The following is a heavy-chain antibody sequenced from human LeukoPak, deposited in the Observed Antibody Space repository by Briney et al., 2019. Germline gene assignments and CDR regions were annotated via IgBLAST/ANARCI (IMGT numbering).Heavy chain of an antibody. Sequence: ASVKVPCKASGYTFTSYYMHWVRQAPGQGLEWMGIINPSGGSTSYAQKFQGRVTMTRDTSTSTVYMELSSLRSEDTAVYYCAGRYYYDSSGDTEGDYWGQGTLVTVSS. D-gene: IGHD3-22*01. CDR2: INPSGGST. J-gene: IGHJ4*02. CDR3: AGRYYYDSSGDTEGDY. V-gene: IGHV1-46*01. CDR1: GYTFTSYY.